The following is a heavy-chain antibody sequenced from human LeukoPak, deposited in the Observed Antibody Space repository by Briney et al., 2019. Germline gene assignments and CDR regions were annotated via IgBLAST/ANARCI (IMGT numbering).Heavy chain of an antibody. V-gene: IGHV4-30-4*01. CDR2: IYYSGST. CDR3: ARVGEYYDSSGFDAFDI. J-gene: IGHJ3*02. D-gene: IGHD3-22*01. Sequence: IYYSGSTYYNPSLKSRVTISVDTSKNQFSLKLSSVTAADTAVYYCARVGEYYDSSGFDAFDIWGQGTMVTVSS.